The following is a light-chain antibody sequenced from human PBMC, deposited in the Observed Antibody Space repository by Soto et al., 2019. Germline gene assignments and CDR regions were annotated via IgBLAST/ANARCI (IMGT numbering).Light chain of an antibody. V-gene: IGKV3D-20*02. CDR2: GAS. Sequence: EIVLTQSPGTLSLSPGERAILSSRASQSVSSNYLAWYRQRPGQAPSLLLYGASSRATGIPDRFSGSGSGTYFTLKISRVEAEDVGVYYCMQATHWPPGTVGQGTKVDI. CDR1: QSVSSNY. CDR3: MQATHWPPGT. J-gene: IGKJ1*01.